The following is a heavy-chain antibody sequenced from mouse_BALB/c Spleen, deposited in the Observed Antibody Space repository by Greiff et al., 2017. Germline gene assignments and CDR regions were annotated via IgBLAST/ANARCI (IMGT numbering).Heavy chain of an antibody. J-gene: IGHJ1*01. CDR2: ISYSGST. CDR3: ARYYYGSSGYFDV. V-gene: IGHV3-2*02. CDR1: GYSITSDYA. D-gene: IGHD1-1*01. Sequence: EVQLQQSGPGLVKPSQSLSLTCTVTGYSITSDYAWNWIRQFPGNKLEWMGYISYSGSTSYNPSLKSRISITRDTSKNQFFLQLNSVTTEDTATYYCARYYYGSSGYFDVWGAGTTVTVSS.